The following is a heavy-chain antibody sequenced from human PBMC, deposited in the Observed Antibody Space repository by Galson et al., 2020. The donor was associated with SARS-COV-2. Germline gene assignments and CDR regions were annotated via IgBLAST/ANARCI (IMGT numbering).Heavy chain of an antibody. Sequence: GGSLRLSCAASGFIFTNYEMNWVRQAPGKGLEWLSYISDSGTNIYYADSVKGRFTISRDNTKNSVYLQMTSVRAEDTAVYYCASPYLAAASFFGAFDRWGRGTVVTVSS. CDR2: ISDSGTNI. J-gene: IGHJ3*01. D-gene: IGHD6-13*01. CDR3: ASPYLAAASFFGAFDR. CDR1: GFIFTNYE. V-gene: IGHV3-48*03.